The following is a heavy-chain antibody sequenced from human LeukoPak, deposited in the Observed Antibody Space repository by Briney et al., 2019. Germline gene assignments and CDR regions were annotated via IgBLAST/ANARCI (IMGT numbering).Heavy chain of an antibody. Sequence: PSETLSLTCAVSGYSISSGYYWGWIRQPPGKGLEWTGSIYHSGSTYYNPSLKSRVTISVDTSKNQFPLKLSSVTAADPAVYYCARQYYDFWSGYLHYFDYWGQGTLVTVSS. J-gene: IGHJ4*02. D-gene: IGHD3-3*01. V-gene: IGHV4-38-2*01. CDR3: ARQYYDFWSGYLHYFDY. CDR1: GYSISSGYY. CDR2: IYHSGST.